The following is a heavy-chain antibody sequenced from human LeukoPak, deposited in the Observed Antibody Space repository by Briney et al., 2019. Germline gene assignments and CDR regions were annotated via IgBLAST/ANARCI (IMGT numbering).Heavy chain of an antibody. Sequence: SETLSLTCTVSAGSISRYYWSWLRQPPGKGLEWLGYINYSGSTNYNPSLKSRVTISLDTSKNQFSLKLNSVTAADTAVYYCAREGAAPMYYYYMDVWGKGTTVTVSS. CDR1: AGSISRYY. J-gene: IGHJ6*03. CDR3: AREGAAPMYYYYMDV. D-gene: IGHD2-2*01. V-gene: IGHV4-59*01. CDR2: INYSGST.